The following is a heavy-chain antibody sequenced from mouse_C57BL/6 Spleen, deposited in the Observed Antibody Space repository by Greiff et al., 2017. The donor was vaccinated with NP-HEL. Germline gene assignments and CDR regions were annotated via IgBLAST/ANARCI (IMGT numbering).Heavy chain of an antibody. J-gene: IGHJ3*01. D-gene: IGHD2-1*01. CDR1: GFTFSDYG. V-gene: IGHV5-17*01. CDR3: ARPYGNYGGLCAY. Sequence: EVQGVESGGGLVKPGGSLKLSCAASGFTFSDYGMHWVRQAPEKGLEWVAYISSGSSTIYYAATVKGRFTISRDNAKNTRFLQMTSLRSEDTAMYYCARPYGNYGGLCAYWGQGTLVTVSA. CDR2: ISSGSSTI.